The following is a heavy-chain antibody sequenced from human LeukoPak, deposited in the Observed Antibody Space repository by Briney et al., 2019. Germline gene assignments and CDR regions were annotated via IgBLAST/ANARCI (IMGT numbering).Heavy chain of an antibody. J-gene: IGHJ6*02. CDR1: GFRFTDYS. D-gene: IGHD2-2*01. Sequence: PGGSLRLSCAASGFRFTDYSMSWVRQAPGKGLEWVAGLGRSGEYKYYADSVKGRFTISRDNSKDTVSLQMNSLRAEDSAIYFCAKDRPCETCMPMDAWGQGTTVTVSS. CDR3: AKDRPCETCMPMDA. V-gene: IGHV3-23*01. CDR2: LGRSGEYK.